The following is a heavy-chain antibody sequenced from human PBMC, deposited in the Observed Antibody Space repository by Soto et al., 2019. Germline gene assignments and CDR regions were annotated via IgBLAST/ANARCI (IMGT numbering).Heavy chain of an antibody. V-gene: IGHV1-18*01. CDR2: ISAHNGNT. J-gene: IGHJ4*02. CDR3: ARGRDGDY. CDR1: GYTFTSYG. Sequence: QVHLVQSGAEVKKPGASVKVSCKASGYTFTSYGITWVRQAPGQGLEWMGWISAHNGNTDYAQKLQGRVIVTGDTCTSTAYMELRSLISDDTAGYYCARGRDGDYWGQGALVTVSS.